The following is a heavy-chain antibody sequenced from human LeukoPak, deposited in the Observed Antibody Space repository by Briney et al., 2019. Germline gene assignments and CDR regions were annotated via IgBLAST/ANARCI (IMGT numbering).Heavy chain of an antibody. V-gene: IGHV3-53*01. J-gene: IGHJ4*02. CDR2: IYSGGSI. CDR3: ARDSVGAGYSDY. Sequence: GGSLRLSCAASGFNLTNYGMNWVRQAPGKGLEWVSVIYSGGSIYHADSVKGRFTISRDNSKNTLYLQMDSLRAEDTAVYYCARDSVGAGYSDYWGQGTLVTVSS. D-gene: IGHD1-26*01. CDR1: GFNLTNYG.